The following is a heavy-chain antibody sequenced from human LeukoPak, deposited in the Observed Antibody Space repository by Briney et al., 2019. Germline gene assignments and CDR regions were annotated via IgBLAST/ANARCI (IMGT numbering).Heavy chain of an antibody. Sequence: ASVKVSCKASGYTFTSYGISWVRQAPGQGLEWMGWISAYNGNTNYAQKLQGRVTMTTDTSTSTAYMELRSLRSDDTAVYYCAREPSYHDYGDYGWFDHTDLYFDYWGQGTLVTVSS. D-gene: IGHD4-17*01. CDR3: AREPSYHDYGDYGWFDHTDLYFDY. J-gene: IGHJ4*02. V-gene: IGHV1-18*01. CDR1: GYTFTSYG. CDR2: ISAYNGNT.